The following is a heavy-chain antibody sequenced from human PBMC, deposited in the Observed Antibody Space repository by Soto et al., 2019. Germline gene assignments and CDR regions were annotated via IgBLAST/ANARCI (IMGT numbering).Heavy chain of an antibody. J-gene: IGHJ4*02. CDR1: GGSISSFY. D-gene: IGHD6-6*01. V-gene: IGHV4-4*07. CDR2: IYSGGRN. CDR3: ARAKIAARFFDY. Sequence: PSETLSLTCTVSGGSISSFYWSWIRQPAGKGLEWIGRIYSGGRNNYNPSLKSRVTMSVDTSKNQFSLKLSSVTAADTAVYYCARAKIAARFFDYWGQGTLVTVSS.